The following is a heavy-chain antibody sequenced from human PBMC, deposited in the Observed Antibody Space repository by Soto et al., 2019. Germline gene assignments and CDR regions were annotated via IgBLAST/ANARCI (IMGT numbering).Heavy chain of an antibody. Sequence: SETLSLTCTVSGGSISSSSYYWGWIRQPPGKGLEWIGSIYYSGSTYYNPPLKSRVTISVDTSKNQFSLKLSSVTAADTAVYYYASVAGANNYYYYYGMDVWGQGTTVTVSS. J-gene: IGHJ6*02. CDR2: IYYSGST. V-gene: IGHV4-39*01. CDR3: ASVAGANNYYYYYGMDV. CDR1: GGSISSSSYY. D-gene: IGHD6-19*01.